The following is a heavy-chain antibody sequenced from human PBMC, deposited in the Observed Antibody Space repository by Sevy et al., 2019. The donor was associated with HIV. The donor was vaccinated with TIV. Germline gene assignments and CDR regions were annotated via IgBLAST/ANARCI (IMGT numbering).Heavy chain of an antibody. D-gene: IGHD1-26*01. CDR1: GGSISSYY. V-gene: IGHV4-59*01. Sequence: SETLSLTCTVSGGSISSYYWSWIRQPPGKGLEWTGYIYYSGSTNYNPSLKSRVTISVDTSKNQFSLKLSSVTAADTAVYYCARVGIVGAPAGFDYWGQGTLVTVSS. J-gene: IGHJ4*02. CDR2: IYYSGST. CDR3: ARVGIVGAPAGFDY.